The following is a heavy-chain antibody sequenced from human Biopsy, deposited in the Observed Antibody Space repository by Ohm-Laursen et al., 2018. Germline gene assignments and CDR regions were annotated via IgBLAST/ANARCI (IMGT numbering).Heavy chain of an antibody. J-gene: IGHJ6*02. V-gene: IGHV3-30*18. Sequence: SLRLSCAASGFIFRTYGMHWVRLAPGKGLEWVAVISYDQITKHYADSVRGRFTISRDNSKNTLYLQVNSLRAEDTAVNYCAKDLSVYYYYGIDVWGQGTTVTVSS. CDR3: AKDLSVYYYYGIDV. CDR1: GFIFRTYG. CDR2: ISYDQITK. D-gene: IGHD5/OR15-5a*01.